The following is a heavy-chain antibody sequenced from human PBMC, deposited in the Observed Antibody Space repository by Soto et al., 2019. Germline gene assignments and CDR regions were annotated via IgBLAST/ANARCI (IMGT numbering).Heavy chain of an antibody. J-gene: IGHJ6*03. D-gene: IGHD3-10*02. V-gene: IGHV4-39*01. Sequence: SETLSLTCTVSGGSISSSSYYWGWIRQPPGKGLEWIGSFYYSGSTYYNPSLKSRVTLSVDTSKNQFSLKLSSVTAADTAVYYCARAGLVVPYYYYYMDVWGKGTTVTVSS. CDR2: FYYSGST. CDR1: GGSISSSSYY. CDR3: ARAGLVVPYYYYYMDV.